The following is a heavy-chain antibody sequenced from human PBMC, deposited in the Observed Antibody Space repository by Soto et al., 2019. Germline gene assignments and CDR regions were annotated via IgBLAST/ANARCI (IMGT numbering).Heavy chain of an antibody. V-gene: IGHV4-34*01. CDR2: INHSGST. Sequence: QVQLQQWGAGLLKPSETLSLTCAVYGGSFSGYYWSWIRQPPGKGLEWIGEINHSGSTNYNPSLKSRVTISVDTSKNQFSLKLSSVTAADTAVYYCARGWYYYGSGIQNGYDYWGQGTLVTVSS. CDR3: ARGWYYYGSGIQNGYDY. D-gene: IGHD3-10*01. J-gene: IGHJ4*02. CDR1: GGSFSGYY.